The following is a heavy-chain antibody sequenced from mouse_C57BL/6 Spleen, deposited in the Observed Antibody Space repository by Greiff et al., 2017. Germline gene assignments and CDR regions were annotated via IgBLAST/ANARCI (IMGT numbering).Heavy chain of an antibody. CDR3: TRLTGIYAMDY. V-gene: IGHV1-15*01. CDR2: IDPETGGT. CDR1: GYTFTDYE. J-gene: IGHJ4*01. Sequence: VQLQQSGAELVRPGASVTLSCKASGYTFTDYEMHWVKQTPVHGLEWIGAIDPETGGTAYNQKFKGKVILTADKSSSTAYMELRSLTSEDSAVYYCTRLTGIYAMDYWGQGTSVTVSS. D-gene: IGHD4-1*01.